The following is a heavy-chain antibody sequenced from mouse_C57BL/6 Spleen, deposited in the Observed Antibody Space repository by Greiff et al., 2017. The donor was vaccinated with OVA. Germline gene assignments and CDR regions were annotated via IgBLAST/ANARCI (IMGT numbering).Heavy chain of an antibody. CDR3: ARERGDSSGYGAY. CDR2: IDPEDGET. CDR1: GFNIKDYY. D-gene: IGHD3-2*02. Sequence: EVKLMESGAELVKPGASVKLSCTASGFNIKDYYMHWVKQRTEQGLEWIGRIDPEDGETKYAPKFQGKATITADTSSNTAYLQLSSLTSEDTAVYYCARERGDSSGYGAYWGQGTLVTVSA. J-gene: IGHJ3*01. V-gene: IGHV14-2*01.